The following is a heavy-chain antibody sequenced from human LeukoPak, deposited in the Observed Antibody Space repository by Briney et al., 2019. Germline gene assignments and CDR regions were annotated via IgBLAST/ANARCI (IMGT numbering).Heavy chain of an antibody. V-gene: IGHV4-30-2*01. CDR2: TYHSGST. Sequence: SQTLSLTCAVSGGSISSGGYSWSWIRQPPGKSLEWIGYTYHSGSTYYNPSLKSRVTISLDRSKNQFSLKLSSVTAADTAVYYCARVGYSYGVFPRFDPWGQGTLVTVSS. CDR1: GGSISSGGYS. CDR3: ARVGYSYGVFPRFDP. D-gene: IGHD5-18*01. J-gene: IGHJ5*02.